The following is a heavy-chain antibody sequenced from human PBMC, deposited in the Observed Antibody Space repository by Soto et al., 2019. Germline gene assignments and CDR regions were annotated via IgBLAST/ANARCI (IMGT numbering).Heavy chain of an antibody. Sequence: QVQLVQSAAAVKKPGSSVKVSCKASGGTFSNYALTWVRQAPGQGLEWMGGIIPLSGTPNYAQKFQCRVTITADKSTTTVYMELSSLRSEVTAGYYCTRGIQLWSWGQGTLVTVSS. J-gene: IGHJ5*02. D-gene: IGHD5-18*01. CDR3: TRGIQLWS. CDR1: GGTFSNYA. CDR2: IIPLSGTP. V-gene: IGHV1-69*06.